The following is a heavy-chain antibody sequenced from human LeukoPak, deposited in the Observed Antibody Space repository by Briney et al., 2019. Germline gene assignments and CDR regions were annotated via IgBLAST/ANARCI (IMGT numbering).Heavy chain of an antibody. J-gene: IGHJ4*02. CDR2: ISSSGSTI. Sequence: PGGSLRLSCAASGFTFSDYYMSWIRQAPGKGLEWVSYISSSGSTIYYADSVKGRFTISRDNAKNSVYLQMNSLRAEDTAVYYCARALDSLYSSGWPSAGYWGQGTLVTVSS. CDR3: ARALDSLYSSGWPSAGY. V-gene: IGHV3-11*04. CDR1: GFTFSDYY. D-gene: IGHD6-19*01.